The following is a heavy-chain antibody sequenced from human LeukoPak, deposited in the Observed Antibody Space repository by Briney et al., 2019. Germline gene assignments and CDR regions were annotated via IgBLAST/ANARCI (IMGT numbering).Heavy chain of an antibody. D-gene: IGHD3-22*01. Sequence: SETLSLTCTVSGGSISSYYWSWIRQPPGKGLEWIGYIYYSGSTNYNPSLKSRVTISVDTSKNQFSLKLSSVTAADTAVYYCVGYYYDSSGYYRDYWGQGTLVTVSS. CDR2: IYYSGST. CDR1: GGSISSYY. V-gene: IGHV4-59*01. CDR3: VGYYYDSSGYYRDY. J-gene: IGHJ4*02.